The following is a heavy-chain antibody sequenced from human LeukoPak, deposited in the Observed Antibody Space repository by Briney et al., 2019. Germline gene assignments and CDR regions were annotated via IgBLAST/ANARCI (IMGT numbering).Heavy chain of an antibody. CDR2: ISSSGSTI. Sequence: PGGSLRLSCAASGFTFSSYEMNWVRQAPGKGLEWVSYISSSGSTIYYADSVKGRFTISRDNAKNSLYLQMNSLRAEDTAVYYCARDPDYVWGSYRTRIDAFDIWGQGTMVTVSS. D-gene: IGHD3-16*02. V-gene: IGHV3-48*03. CDR3: ARDPDYVWGSYRTRIDAFDI. J-gene: IGHJ3*02. CDR1: GFTFSSYE.